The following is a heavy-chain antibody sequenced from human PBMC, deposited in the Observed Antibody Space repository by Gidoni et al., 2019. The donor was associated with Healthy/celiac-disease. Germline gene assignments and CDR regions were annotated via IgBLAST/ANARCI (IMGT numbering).Heavy chain of an antibody. D-gene: IGHD5-12*01. J-gene: IGHJ4*02. CDR1: GLTFSSYG. Sequence: QVQLVESGGGVVQPGRSLRLSCAASGLTFSSYGMHWARQAPGKGLEWVAVIWYDGSNKYYADSVKGRFTISRDNSKNTLYLQMNSLRAEDTAVYYCARGYSGYDYLTNWGQGTLVTVSS. CDR3: ARGYSGYDYLTN. CDR2: IWYDGSNK. V-gene: IGHV3-33*01.